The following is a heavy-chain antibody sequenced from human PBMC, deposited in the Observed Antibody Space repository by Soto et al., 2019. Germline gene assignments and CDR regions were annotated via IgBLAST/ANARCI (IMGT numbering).Heavy chain of an antibody. J-gene: IGHJ4*02. D-gene: IGHD3-3*01. Sequence: SETLSLTCTVSGGSLSSSSYYWGWIRQPPGKGLEWIGSIYYSGSTYYNPSLKSRVTISVDTSKNQFSLKLSSVTAADTAVYYCARSDDFWSGYIYFGYWGEGTLVTGSS. CDR2: IYYSGST. CDR3: ARSDDFWSGYIYFGY. V-gene: IGHV4-39*01. CDR1: GGSLSSSSYY.